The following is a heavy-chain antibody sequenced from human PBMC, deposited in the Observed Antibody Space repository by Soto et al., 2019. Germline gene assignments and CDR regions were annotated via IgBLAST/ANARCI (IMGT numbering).Heavy chain of an antibody. CDR1: GYTFTSYG. Sequence: ASVKVSCKASGYTFTSYGISWVRQAPGQGLEWMGWISAYNGNTNYAQKLQGRVTMTTDTSTSTAYMELRSLRSDDTAVYYCARDDDDILSARQFDPWGQGTLVTVSS. CDR3: ARDDDDILSARQFDP. D-gene: IGHD3-9*01. J-gene: IGHJ5*02. V-gene: IGHV1-18*01. CDR2: ISAYNGNT.